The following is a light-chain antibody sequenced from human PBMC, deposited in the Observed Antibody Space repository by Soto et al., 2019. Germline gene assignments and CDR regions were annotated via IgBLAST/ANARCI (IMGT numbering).Light chain of an antibody. V-gene: IGKV3-20*01. CDR1: QSVSSSY. Sequence: EIVLTQSPVTLSLPPDPIPTLSSTASQSVSSSYLAWYQQKPGQAPRLLIYGASSRATGIPDRFSGSGSGTDFTLTISRLEPEDFAVYYCQQYGSSPWTFGQGTKVDIK. CDR2: GAS. J-gene: IGKJ1*01. CDR3: QQYGSSPWT.